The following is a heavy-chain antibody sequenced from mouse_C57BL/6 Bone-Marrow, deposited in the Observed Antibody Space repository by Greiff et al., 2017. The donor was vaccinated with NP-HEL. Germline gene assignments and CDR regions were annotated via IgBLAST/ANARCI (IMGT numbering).Heavy chain of an antibody. D-gene: IGHD2-1*01. Sequence: VQLQQSGAELVRPGASVTLSCKASGYTFTDYEMHWVKQTPVHGLEWIGAIDPETGGTAYNQKFKGKAILTADKSSSTAYMELRSLTSEDSAVYYCTRGGYGNYVLYYYAMDYWGQGTSVTVSS. V-gene: IGHV1-15*01. CDR1: GYTFTDYE. CDR2: IDPETGGT. CDR3: TRGGYGNYVLYYYAMDY. J-gene: IGHJ4*01.